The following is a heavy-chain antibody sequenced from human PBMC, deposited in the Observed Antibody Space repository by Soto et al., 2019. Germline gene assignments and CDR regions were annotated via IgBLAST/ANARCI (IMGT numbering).Heavy chain of an antibody. CDR1: GFTFSSYA. CDR3: AKACDGSGYAPYYYYGMDV. J-gene: IGHJ6*02. D-gene: IGHD3-22*01. V-gene: IGHV3-23*01. Sequence: GGSLRLSCAASGFTFSSYAMSWVRQAPGKGLEWVSAISGSGGSTYYADSVKGRFTISRDNSKNTLYLQMNSLRAEDTAVYYCAKACDGSGYAPYYYYGMDVWGQGTTVTVSS. CDR2: ISGSGGST.